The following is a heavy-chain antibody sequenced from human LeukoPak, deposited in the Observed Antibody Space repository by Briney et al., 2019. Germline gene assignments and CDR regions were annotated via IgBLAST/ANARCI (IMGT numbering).Heavy chain of an antibody. CDR3: AIDPDYYDSSGYYPEGDY. Sequence: GGSLRLSCAASGFTFSSYGMSWVRQAPGEGLEWVSSISSTGGSTYYADSVKGRFTISRDNSKNTLYLQMNSLRAEDTAVYYCAIDPDYYDSSGYYPEGDYWGQGTLVTVSS. D-gene: IGHD3-22*01. V-gene: IGHV3-23*01. J-gene: IGHJ4*02. CDR1: GFTFSSYG. CDR2: ISSTGGST.